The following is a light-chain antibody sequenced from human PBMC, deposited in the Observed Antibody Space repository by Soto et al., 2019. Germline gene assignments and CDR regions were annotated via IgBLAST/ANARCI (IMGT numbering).Light chain of an antibody. V-gene: IGKV3-15*01. J-gene: IGKJ1*01. CDR1: QSIASN. Sequence: EVAMTQSPATLSVSPGERATVSCRASQSIASNLAWYQQKPGQAPRLLIYDASTRATDIPARFSGSGSGTEFTLTISSLQSEDFAVYYCQQYNKWPQRTFGQGTKVEIK. CDR2: DAS. CDR3: QQYNKWPQRT.